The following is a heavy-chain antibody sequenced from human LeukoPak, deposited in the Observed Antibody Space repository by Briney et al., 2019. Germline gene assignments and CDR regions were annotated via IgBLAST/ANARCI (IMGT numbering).Heavy chain of an antibody. V-gene: IGHV4-59*01. D-gene: IGHD6-6*01. CDR2: IYYSGST. J-gene: IGHJ4*02. CDR1: GGSISSYY. CDR3: ARQYSRSSYFEY. Sequence: SETLSLTCNVSGGSISSYYWTWIRQPPGKGLEWIGYIYYSGSTDYNPSLESRITMSVDTSKNRFSLKLHSVTAADTAVYFCARQYSRSSYFEYWGQGTLVTVSS.